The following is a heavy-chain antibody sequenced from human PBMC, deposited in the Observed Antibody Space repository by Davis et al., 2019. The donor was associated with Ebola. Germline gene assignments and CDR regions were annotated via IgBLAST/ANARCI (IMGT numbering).Heavy chain of an antibody. CDR3: TSGGKVDY. CDR2: ISGSGGST. D-gene: IGHD2-15*01. CDR1: GFTFSSYA. V-gene: IGHV3-23*01. Sequence: GESLKISCAASGFTFSSYAMSWVRQAPGKGLEWVSAISGSGGSTYYADSVKGRFTISRDDSKNTAYLQMNSLKTEDTAVYYCTSGGKVDYWGQGTLVTVSS. J-gene: IGHJ4*02.